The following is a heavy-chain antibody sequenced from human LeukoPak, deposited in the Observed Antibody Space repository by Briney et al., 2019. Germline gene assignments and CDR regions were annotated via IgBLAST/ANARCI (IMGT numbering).Heavy chain of an antibody. J-gene: IGHJ4*02. CDR2: IYYSGGT. V-gene: IGHV4-59*12. CDR1: GGSIRSYY. Sequence: SETLSLTCTVSGGSIRSYYWSWIRQPPGKGLEWIGYIYYSGGTNYNPSLKSRVTISVDTSKNQFSLKLNSVTAADTAVYYCARAGQGYCSSASCFLSLDYWGQGTLVTVSS. CDR3: ARAGQGYCSSASCFLSLDY. D-gene: IGHD2-2*01.